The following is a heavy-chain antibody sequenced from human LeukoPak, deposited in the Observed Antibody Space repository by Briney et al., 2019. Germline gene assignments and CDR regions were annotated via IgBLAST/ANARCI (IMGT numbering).Heavy chain of an antibody. CDR2: IYSGGST. V-gene: IGHV3-53*01. D-gene: IGHD4/OR15-4a*01. Sequence: QAGGSLRLSCAASGFTVSSNDMSWVRQAPGKALEWVSDIYSGGSTYYADSVKGTFTISRDNSKNTLYLQMNSLRAEDTAVYYCARGAQLAFDIWGQGTMVTVSS. CDR1: GFTVSSND. J-gene: IGHJ3*02. CDR3: ARGAQLAFDI.